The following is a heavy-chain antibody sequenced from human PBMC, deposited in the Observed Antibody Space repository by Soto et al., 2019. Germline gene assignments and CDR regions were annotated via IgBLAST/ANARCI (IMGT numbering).Heavy chain of an antibody. CDR2: VDSAGST. CDR1: GFTFSNYD. J-gene: IGHJ4*02. V-gene: IGHV3-23*01. CDR3: AKHPLARGIDY. D-gene: IGHD3-10*01. Sequence: PGGSLRLSCVASGFTFSNYDMSWVRQAPGKGLEWVSTVDSAGSTYYADSVTGRFTISRDNSRNTLSLQMNSLRAEDTALYYCAKHPLARGIDYWGQGTPVTVSS.